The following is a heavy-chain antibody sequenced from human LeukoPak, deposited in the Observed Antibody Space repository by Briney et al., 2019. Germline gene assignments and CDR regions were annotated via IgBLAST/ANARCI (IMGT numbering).Heavy chain of an antibody. D-gene: IGHD6-19*01. Sequence: GGSLRLSCAASGFTFSSYAMSWVRQAPGMGLEWVSAISGSGGSTYYADSVKGRFTISRDNSKKTVYLQMNSLRVEDTALYYCAKDQTSGWYSSSDDWGQGALVTVSS. V-gene: IGHV3-23*01. CDR1: GFTFSSYA. CDR2: ISGSGGST. CDR3: AKDQTSGWYSSSDD. J-gene: IGHJ4*02.